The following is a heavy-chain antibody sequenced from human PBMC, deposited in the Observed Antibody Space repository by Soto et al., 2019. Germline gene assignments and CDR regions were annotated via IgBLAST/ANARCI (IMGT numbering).Heavy chain of an antibody. V-gene: IGHV4-59*11. Sequence: SETLSLTCTVSGGSISGHYWTWIRQPPGKGLEWIGYIFYSGNTNYNPSLRSRVTISVDTSKNQFSLKLNSVTTADTAMYYCARGGSSGGPPDYWGRGPRVPAPS. CDR1: GGSISGHY. J-gene: IGHJ4*02. D-gene: IGHD6-19*01. CDR3: ARGGSSGGPPDY. CDR2: IFYSGNT.